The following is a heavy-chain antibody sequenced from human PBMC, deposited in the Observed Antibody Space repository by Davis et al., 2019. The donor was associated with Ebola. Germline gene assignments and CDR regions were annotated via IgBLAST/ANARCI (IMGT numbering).Heavy chain of an antibody. Sequence: HSQTLSLTCAISGDSVSGSSGAWNWIRQSPSRGLEWLGRTYYNSKWYNDYAVSVKSRITINADTSKSQFSLQLNSETPEDTAVYYCTRGWLRGGMDVWGKGTMVTVSS. D-gene: IGHD5-12*01. V-gene: IGHV6-1*01. CDR2: TYYNSKWYN. J-gene: IGHJ6*04. CDR1: GDSVSGSSGA. CDR3: TRGWLRGGMDV.